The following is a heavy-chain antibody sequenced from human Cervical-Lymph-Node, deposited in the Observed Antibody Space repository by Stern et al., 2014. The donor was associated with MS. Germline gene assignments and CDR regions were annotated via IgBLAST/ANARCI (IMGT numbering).Heavy chain of an antibody. Sequence: VHLVESGGGLVKPGGSLKLSCAASGFTFSDYYMTWVRQAPGKGLEWISYIGNTGSNIYYADSVRGRFIVSRDNAWDSLYLQLTNLRVDDTAVYYCARDLGSSTDTRYGMDVWGQGTTVTVSS. CDR3: ARDLGSSTDTRYGMDV. V-gene: IGHV3-11*01. J-gene: IGHJ6*02. CDR2: IGNTGSNI. CDR1: GFTFSDYY. D-gene: IGHD2-21*02.